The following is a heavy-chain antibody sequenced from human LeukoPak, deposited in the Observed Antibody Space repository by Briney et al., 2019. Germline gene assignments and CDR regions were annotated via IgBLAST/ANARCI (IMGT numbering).Heavy chain of an antibody. CDR2: IIPIFGTA. J-gene: IGHJ3*02. CDR1: GGTFSSYA. V-gene: IGHV1-69*06. CDR3: ARDQGNDAFDI. Sequence: SVSVSCTASGGTFSSYAISWGRQAPGQGVEWMGGIIPIFGTANYAQKFQGRVTITADKSTSTAYLELSSLRSEDTAVYYCARDQGNDAFDIWGQGTMVTVSS. D-gene: IGHD4-23*01.